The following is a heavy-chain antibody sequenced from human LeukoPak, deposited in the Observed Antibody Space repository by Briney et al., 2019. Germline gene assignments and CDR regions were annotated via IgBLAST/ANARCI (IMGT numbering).Heavy chain of an antibody. CDR2: ISGSGGST. Sequence: PGGSLRLSCAASGFTFGSYAMSWVRQAPGKGLEWVSAISGSGGSTYYADSVKGRFTISRDNSKNTLYLQMNSLRAEDTAVYYCAKDREWELLVFFDYWGQGTLVTVSS. CDR3: AKDREWELLVFFDY. J-gene: IGHJ4*02. V-gene: IGHV3-23*01. D-gene: IGHD1-26*01. CDR1: GFTFGSYA.